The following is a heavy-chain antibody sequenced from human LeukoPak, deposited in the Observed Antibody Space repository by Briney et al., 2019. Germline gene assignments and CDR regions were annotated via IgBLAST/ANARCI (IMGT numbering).Heavy chain of an antibody. CDR2: IYTSGST. Sequence: SSETLSLTCTVSGGSISSGSYYWSWIRQPAGKGLEWIGRIYTSGSTNYNPSLKSRVTISVDTSKNQFSLKLSSVTAADTAMYYCATELVVPAAGRGPYFDYWGQGTLVTVSS. D-gene: IGHD2-2*01. J-gene: IGHJ4*02. CDR1: GGSISSGSYY. CDR3: ATELVVPAAGRGPYFDY. V-gene: IGHV4-61*02.